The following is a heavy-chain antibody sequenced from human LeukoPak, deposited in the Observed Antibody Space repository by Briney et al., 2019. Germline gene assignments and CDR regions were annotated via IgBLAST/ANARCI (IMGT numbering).Heavy chain of an antibody. CDR1: GFTFSSYA. CDR3: AKVGTMIVVVYYFDY. D-gene: IGHD3-22*01. CDR2: ISGSGGST. V-gene: IGHV3-23*01. Sequence: GGSLRLSCAASGFTFSSYAMSWVRQAPGKGLEWVSAISGSGGSTYYADSVKGRFTISRDNSKNTLYLQMNSLRAEDTAVYYCAKVGTMIVVVYYFDYWGQGTLVTVSS. J-gene: IGHJ4*02.